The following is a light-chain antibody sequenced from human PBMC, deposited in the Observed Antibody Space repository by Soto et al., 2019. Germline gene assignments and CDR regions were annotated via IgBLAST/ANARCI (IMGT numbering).Light chain of an antibody. V-gene: IGKV3-20*01. CDR1: QSVSNSY. J-gene: IGKJ1*01. Sequence: EIVLTQSPGTLSLSPGERATLSCWASQSVSNSYLAWYQQKPGQAPSLLIFGASSRATGIPDRFSGSESGTDFTLTISSLEPEDSAVYYCQQYGTSPWTFGQGTKVEIE. CDR3: QQYGTSPWT. CDR2: GAS.